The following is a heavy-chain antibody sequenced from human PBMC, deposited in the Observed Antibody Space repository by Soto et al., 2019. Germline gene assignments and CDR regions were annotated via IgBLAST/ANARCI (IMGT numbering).Heavy chain of an antibody. CDR1: GYTFTNYA. V-gene: IGHV1-3*01. J-gene: IGHJ6*02. CDR2: LNAGNGNT. D-gene: IGHD2-2*01. CDR3: ARVYCSTTTCYGYYAMDV. Sequence: QVQLVQSGAEVKKPRASVKVSCRASGYTFTNYAMHWVRQAPGQRLEWVGWLNAGNGNTKYSQKFQGRVTITRDTSASTAFMELSSLRSEDTAVYYCARVYCSTTTCYGYYAMDVWGQGTTVTVSS.